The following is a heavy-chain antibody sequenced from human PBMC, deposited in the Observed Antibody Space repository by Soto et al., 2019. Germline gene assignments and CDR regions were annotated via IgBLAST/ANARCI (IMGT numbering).Heavy chain of an antibody. D-gene: IGHD1-26*01. V-gene: IGHV4-4*02. J-gene: IGHJ6*03. CDR2: THHIGST. CDR1: GGSISISNW. CDR3: ARGGYYFYMDV. Sequence: QVQLQESGPGLVKPSETLSLTCAVSGGSISISNWWSWVRQTPGKALEWIGQTHHIGSTNYSPSLTSRVTISVDKSKNQFSLKMNSVTAADTAVYYCARGGYYFYMDVWGKGTTVTVSS.